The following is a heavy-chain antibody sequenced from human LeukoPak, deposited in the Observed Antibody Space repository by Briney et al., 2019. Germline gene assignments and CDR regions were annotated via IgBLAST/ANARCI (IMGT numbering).Heavy chain of an antibody. V-gene: IGHV4-38-2*02. J-gene: IGHJ4*02. CDR2: IYYRGNT. Sequence: SETLSLTCTVSGYSISTGYYWDWIRQPPGKGLEWIGSIYYRGNTYYNPSLKSRVTISVDTSKNQFSLKLSSVTAADTALYYCARDKAAADRSLDYWGQGTLVTISS. CDR1: GYSISTGYY. CDR3: ARDKAAADRSLDY. D-gene: IGHD6-13*01.